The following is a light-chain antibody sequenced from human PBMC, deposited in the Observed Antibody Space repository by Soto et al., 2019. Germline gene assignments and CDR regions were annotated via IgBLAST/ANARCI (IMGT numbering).Light chain of an antibody. V-gene: IGKV4-1*01. CDR1: ESVLYNSNNKSF. CDR2: WAS. J-gene: IGKJ5*01. CDR3: QQYYNTPIT. Sequence: DIVMTQSPDSVAVSLGERATINWRSSESVLYNSNNKSFLAWYQQKPGQPPKLLIYWASTRDSGVPDRFSGSGSGTDFTLTISSLQAEDVAVYYCQQYYNTPITFGQGTRLEIK.